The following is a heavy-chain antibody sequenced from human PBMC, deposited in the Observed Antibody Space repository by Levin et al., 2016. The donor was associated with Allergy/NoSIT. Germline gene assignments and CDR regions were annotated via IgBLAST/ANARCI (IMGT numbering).Heavy chain of an antibody. D-gene: IGHD5-24*01. V-gene: IGHV3-15*01. J-gene: IGHJ6*02. Sequence: GGSLRLSCAASGFTFSNAWMSWVRQAPGKGLEWVGRIKSKTDGGTTDYAAPVKGRFTISRDDSKNTLYLQMNSLKTEDTAVYYCTTDFGTDGYGIGSYYGMDVWGQGTTVTVSS. CDR2: IKSKTDGGTT. CDR3: TTDFGTDGYGIGSYYGMDV. CDR1: GFTFSNAW.